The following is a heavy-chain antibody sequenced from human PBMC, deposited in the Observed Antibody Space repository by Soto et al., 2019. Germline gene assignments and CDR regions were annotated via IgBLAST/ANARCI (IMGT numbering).Heavy chain of an antibody. J-gene: IGHJ6*02. Sequence: GGSLRLSCAASGFTFSSYGMHWIRQAPGKGLEWVAVIWYDGSNKYYADSVKGRFTISRDNSKNTLYLQMNSLRAEDTAVYYCARDGAVAGTCCGMDVWGQGTTVTVS. V-gene: IGHV3-33*08. CDR3: ARDGAVAGTCCGMDV. CDR2: IWYDGSNK. CDR1: GFTFSSYG. D-gene: IGHD6-19*01.